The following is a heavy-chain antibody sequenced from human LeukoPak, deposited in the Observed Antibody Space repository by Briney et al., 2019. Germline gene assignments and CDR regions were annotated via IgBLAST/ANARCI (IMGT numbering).Heavy chain of an antibody. J-gene: IGHJ4*02. CDR2: IYHSGST. Sequence: PSGTLSLTCAVSGGSISSRNWWSWVRQPPGKGLEWIGEIYHSGSTNYNPSLKSRVTISVDKSKNQFSLKLSSVTAADTAVYYCARHSTFFGVVIIKGRVRGPFDYWGQGTLVTVSS. V-gene: IGHV4-4*02. CDR1: GGSISSRNW. D-gene: IGHD3-3*01. CDR3: ARHSTFFGVVIIKGRVRGPFDY.